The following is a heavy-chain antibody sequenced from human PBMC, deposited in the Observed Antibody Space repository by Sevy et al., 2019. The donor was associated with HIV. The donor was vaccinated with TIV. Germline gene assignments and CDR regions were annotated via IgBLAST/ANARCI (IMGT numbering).Heavy chain of an antibody. J-gene: IGHJ4*02. Sequence: GGSLRLSCAASGFTFSSYDMSWVRQAPGKGLEWVSDISGSGGSTYYADSVKGRFTISRDNSKNTLYLQMNSLRAEDTAVYYCAKTGGVVGEDYWGQGTLVTVSS. CDR2: ISGSGGST. CDR3: AKTGGVVGEDY. D-gene: IGHD1-26*01. CDR1: GFTFSSYD. V-gene: IGHV3-23*01.